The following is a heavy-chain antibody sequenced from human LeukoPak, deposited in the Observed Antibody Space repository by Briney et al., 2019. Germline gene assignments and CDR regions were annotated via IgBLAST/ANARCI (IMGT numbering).Heavy chain of an antibody. CDR1: GGSFXXYY. CDR3: ARRPDFWSGYTKWGYYYGMDV. CDR2: INHSGST. D-gene: IGHD3-3*01. Sequence: ETLSLXXXXYGGSFXXYYWSWIRQPPGKGLEWIGEINHSGSTNYNPSLKRRGTISVDTSKNQFSLKLSSVTAADTAAYYCARRPDFWSGYTKWGYYYGMDVWGQGTTVTVSS. V-gene: IGHV4-34*01. J-gene: IGHJ6*02.